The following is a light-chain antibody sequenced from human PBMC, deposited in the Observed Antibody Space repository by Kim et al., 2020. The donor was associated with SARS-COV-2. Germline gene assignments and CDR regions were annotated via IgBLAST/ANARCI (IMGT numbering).Light chain of an antibody. CDR3: CSYAGTVL. CDR1: NGDFESNYL. V-gene: IGLV2-23*02. CDR2: EVT. Sequence: PGQTINIACTGTNGDFESNYLVSWYQERAGEAPRLIIYEVTKRPSGISDRFSGCKSGNLASLTISGLQAEDEAHYHYCSYAGTVLFGGGTQLTVL. J-gene: IGLJ2*01.